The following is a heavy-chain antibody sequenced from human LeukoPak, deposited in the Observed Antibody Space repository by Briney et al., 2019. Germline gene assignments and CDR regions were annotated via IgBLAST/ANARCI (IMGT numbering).Heavy chain of an antibody. D-gene: IGHD3-22*01. J-gene: IGHJ4*02. Sequence: PSETLSLTCTVSGGSISSSSYYWGWIRQPPGKGLEWIGSIYYSGSTYYNPSLKSRVTISVDTSKNQFSLKLSSATAADTAVYYCARVAYDSSGYYYVSAPSYFDYWGQGTLVTVSS. CDR1: GGSISSSSYY. V-gene: IGHV4-39*07. CDR2: IYYSGST. CDR3: ARVAYDSSGYYYVSAPSYFDY.